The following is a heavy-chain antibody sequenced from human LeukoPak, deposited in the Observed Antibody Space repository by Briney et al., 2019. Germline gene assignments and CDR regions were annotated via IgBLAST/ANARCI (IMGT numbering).Heavy chain of an antibody. J-gene: IGHJ4*02. Sequence: ASVKVSCTASGYTFTTYALHWVRQAPGQGLEWMGRINAGTGDTKYSQEFQGRVTITRDTSANTAYMELSSLRSEDTAVYYCARSIEYSYDSDGGYYFDYWGQGTLVTVSS. CDR2: INAGTGDT. CDR1: GYTFTTYA. CDR3: ARSIEYSYDSDGGYYFDY. V-gene: IGHV1-3*01. D-gene: IGHD6-6*01.